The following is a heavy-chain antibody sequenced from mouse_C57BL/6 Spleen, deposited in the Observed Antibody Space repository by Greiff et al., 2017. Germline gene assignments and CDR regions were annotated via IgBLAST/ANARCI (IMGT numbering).Heavy chain of an antibody. V-gene: IGHV1-55*01. Sequence: VQLQQPGAELVKPGASVKMSCKASGYTFTSYWISWVKQRPGQGLEWIGEIYPGSGSTNYNEKFKGKATLTVDTTSSTAYMRLSSLTSEDSAVSYCAKDECDYGFDYWGQGTTLTVSS. J-gene: IGHJ2*01. CDR2: IYPGSGST. D-gene: IGHD2-13*01. CDR3: AKDECDYGFDY. CDR1: GYTFTSYW.